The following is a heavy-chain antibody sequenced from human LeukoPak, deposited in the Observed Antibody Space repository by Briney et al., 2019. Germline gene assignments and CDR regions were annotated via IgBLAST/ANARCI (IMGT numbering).Heavy chain of an antibody. V-gene: IGHV1-2*02. Sequence: ASVKVSCKASGFTFSGYYIHWVRQAPGQGLEWMGYINPHSGVTSFPQKFQGRVTLSTDTCISAAYMELSRLISDDTAMYYCVREGNEVLTKNFDHWGQGALVTVSS. CDR3: VREGNEVLTKNFDH. CDR1: GFTFSGYY. J-gene: IGHJ4*02. D-gene: IGHD4/OR15-4a*01. CDR2: INPHSGVT.